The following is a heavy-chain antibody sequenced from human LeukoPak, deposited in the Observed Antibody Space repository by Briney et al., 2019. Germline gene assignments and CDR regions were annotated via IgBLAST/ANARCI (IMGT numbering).Heavy chain of an antibody. CDR2: ISNSGNTI. Sequence: PGGSLRLSCAASGFIFSVCEMNWVRQAPGKGLEWVSYISNSGNTIYYADSVKGRFTISRDNAKNSLYLQMNSLRAEDTAVYYCTSNFNIYWGQGTLVTVSS. V-gene: IGHV3-48*03. CDR3: TSNFNIY. CDR1: GFIFSVCE. D-gene: IGHD1-1*01. J-gene: IGHJ4*02.